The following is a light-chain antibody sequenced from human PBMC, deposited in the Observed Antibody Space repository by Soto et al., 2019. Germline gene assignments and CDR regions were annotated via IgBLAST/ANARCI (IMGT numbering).Light chain of an antibody. CDR2: KAS. V-gene: IGKV1-5*03. CDR3: QQYNSYPYT. CDR1: QSISSW. J-gene: IGKJ2*01. Sequence: DIQMTQSPSTLSASVAERVTITCRVSQSISSWLAWYQQKPGRAPKLLIYKASSLESGVPSRFSGSGSGTDFTLTISSLQPDDFATYYCQQYNSYPYTFGQGTKLEIK.